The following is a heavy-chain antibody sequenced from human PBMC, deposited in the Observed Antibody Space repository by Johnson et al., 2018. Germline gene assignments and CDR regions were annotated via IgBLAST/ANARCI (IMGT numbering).Heavy chain of an antibody. CDR1: GVSISSYY. J-gene: IGHJ6*03. CDR3: ARGPDSIELDSNYSYRDV. Sequence: QVQLQESGPGLVKPSETLSLTCTVSGVSISSYYWNWIRQPPGKGLEWIGYFYNSETTNYNPSLKSRVTTSVDTSQNQFSLTLPSVTAADTAVYYCARGPDSIELDSNYSYRDVLGKGTTVTVSS. D-gene: IGHD3-22*01. V-gene: IGHV4-59*01. CDR2: FYNSETT.